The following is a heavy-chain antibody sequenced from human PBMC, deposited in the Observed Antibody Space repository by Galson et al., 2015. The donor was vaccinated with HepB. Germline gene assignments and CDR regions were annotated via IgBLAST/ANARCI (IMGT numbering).Heavy chain of an antibody. CDR2: IWNDGKNK. D-gene: IGHD3-3*01. Sequence: SLRLSCAASGFNFSNHGMHWVRQAPGKGLEWLASIWNDGKNKYYTESVKGRLIISRDNAKNILYLQMNSLRAEDTAVYYCAREDRVRFLEWFTVYWGQGTLVTVSS. CDR3: AREDRVRFLEWFTVY. V-gene: IGHV3-33*01. J-gene: IGHJ4*02. CDR1: GFNFSNHG.